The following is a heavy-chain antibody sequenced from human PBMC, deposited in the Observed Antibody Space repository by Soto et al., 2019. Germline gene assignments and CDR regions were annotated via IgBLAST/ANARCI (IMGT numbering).Heavy chain of an antibody. Sequence: QVQLQESGPGLVKPSQTLSLTCTVSGGSISSGGYYWSWIRQHPGKGLEWIGYIYYIKTTYYTPSLKSRVTISLATSKNQFSLKLPSVTAADTAVYYCARSVFPWGQGTLVTVSS. J-gene: IGHJ5*02. CDR3: ARSVFP. CDR2: IYYIKTT. CDR1: GGSISSGGYY. V-gene: IGHV4-31*03.